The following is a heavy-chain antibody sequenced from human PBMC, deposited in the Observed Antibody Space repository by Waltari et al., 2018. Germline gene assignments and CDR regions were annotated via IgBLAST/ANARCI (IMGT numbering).Heavy chain of an antibody. CDR1: GYTFTSYA. CDR2: INAGNGNT. D-gene: IGHD5-18*01. Sequence: QVQLVQSGAEVKKPGASVKVSCKASGYTFTSYAMHWVRQAPGQRLEWMGWINAGNGNTKYSQKFQGRVTITRDTSASTAYMELSSLRSEDTAVYYCARDPFSIYSYGPEPFDYWGQGTLVTVSS. CDR3: ARDPFSIYSYGPEPFDY. V-gene: IGHV1-3*01. J-gene: IGHJ4*02.